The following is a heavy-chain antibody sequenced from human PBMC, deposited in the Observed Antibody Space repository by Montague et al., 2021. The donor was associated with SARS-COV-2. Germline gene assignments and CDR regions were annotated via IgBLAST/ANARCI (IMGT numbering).Heavy chain of an antibody. CDR3: ARALYCSGGSCYPNWFDP. CDR2: IYYSGST. Sequence: SETLSLTCTVSGGSISSYYWSWIRQPPGKGLEWIGYIYYSGSTNYTPSLKSRVTISVDTAKNQFPLKLSSVTAADTAVYYCARALYCSGGSCYPNWFDPWGQGTLVTVSS. V-gene: IGHV4-59*01. D-gene: IGHD2-15*01. CDR1: GGSISSYY. J-gene: IGHJ5*02.